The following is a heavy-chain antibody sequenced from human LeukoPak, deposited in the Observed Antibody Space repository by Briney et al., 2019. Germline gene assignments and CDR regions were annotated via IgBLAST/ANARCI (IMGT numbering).Heavy chain of an antibody. Sequence: NPSETLSLTCTVSGGSISSYYWSWIRQPPGKGLEWIGYIYYSGGTTYNPSLERRVTMSVDTSKNQFSLKLSSVTAADTAVYYCARRYYNSWFFDYWGQGTLVTVSS. V-gene: IGHV4-59*08. CDR3: ARRYYNSWFFDY. CDR2: IYYSGGT. CDR1: GGSISSYY. D-gene: IGHD6-13*01. J-gene: IGHJ4*02.